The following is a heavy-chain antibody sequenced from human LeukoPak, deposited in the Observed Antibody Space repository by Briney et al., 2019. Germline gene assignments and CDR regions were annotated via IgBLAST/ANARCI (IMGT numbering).Heavy chain of an antibody. CDR1: GYTFTSYD. CDR3: ARVCTYCSGASCYPRCWVDP. D-gene: IGHD2-15*01. V-gene: IGHV1-8*01. CDR2: MNPSSGNT. J-gene: IGHJ5*02. Sequence: PSVKVSCNASGYTFTSYDINWVRQATGQGLEWKGWMNPSSGNTGYAQKFQGRVTMTRNTSISTAYMELSSLRSEDTAVFYCARVCTYCSGASCYPRCWVDPWGQGTLVTVSS.